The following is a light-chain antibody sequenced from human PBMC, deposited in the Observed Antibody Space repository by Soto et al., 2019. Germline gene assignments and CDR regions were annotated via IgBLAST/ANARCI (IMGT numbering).Light chain of an antibody. V-gene: IGLV1-51*01. CDR1: GSNIGSNY. CDR3: CSYAGSYTWV. Sequence: QSVLTQPPSVSAAPGQRVTISCSGSGSNIGSNYLSWYQQLPGTAPKLLLYDNDKRPSGIPARFSASKSGTSATLDITGLQTGDEAYYYCCSYAGSYTWVFGGGTKVTVL. J-gene: IGLJ3*02. CDR2: DND.